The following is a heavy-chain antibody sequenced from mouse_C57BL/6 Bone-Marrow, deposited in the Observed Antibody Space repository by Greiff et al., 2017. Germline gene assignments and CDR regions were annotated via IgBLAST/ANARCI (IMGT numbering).Heavy chain of an antibody. CDR3: ANYYGSSYGDY. Sequence: QVQLQQPGAELVKPGASVKLSCKASGYTFTSYWMQWVKQRPGQGLEWIGELDPSTSYTNYNQQFKGKATLTVDPSSSTAYMPLSILTSEDSAVYSCANYYGSSYGDYWGQGTTLTVSS. V-gene: IGHV1-50*01. CDR2: LDPSTSYT. D-gene: IGHD1-1*01. J-gene: IGHJ2*01. CDR1: GYTFTSYW.